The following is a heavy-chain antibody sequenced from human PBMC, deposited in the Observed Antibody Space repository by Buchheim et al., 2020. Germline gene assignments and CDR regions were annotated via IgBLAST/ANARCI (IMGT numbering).Heavy chain of an antibody. CDR1: GFTFISYW. CDR2: IKQDGSEK. V-gene: IGHV3-7*01. Sequence: EVQLVESGGGLVQPGGSLRLSCAASGFTFISYWLSWFRQAPGKGLEWVANIKQDGSEKYYVDSVKGRFTISRDNAKNSLYLQMNSLRAEDTAVYYCARDCSGGSCLDAFDIWGQGT. D-gene: IGHD2-15*01. J-gene: IGHJ3*02. CDR3: ARDCSGGSCLDAFDI.